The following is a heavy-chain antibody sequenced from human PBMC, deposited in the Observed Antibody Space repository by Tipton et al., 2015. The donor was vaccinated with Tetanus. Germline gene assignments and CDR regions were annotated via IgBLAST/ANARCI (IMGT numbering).Heavy chain of an antibody. V-gene: IGHV4-39*07. CDR3: AREVPAAGHFDS. J-gene: IGHJ4*02. D-gene: IGHD2-2*01. Sequence: TLSLTCTVSGASISDKKYYWGWIRQAPGKGLEWIASIYTSGSTNYNPSLKSRVTMSVDTSKRQFSLKLSSVTAADTAIYYCAREVPAAGHFDSWGQGTLVTVSS. CDR1: GASISDKKYY. CDR2: IYTSGST.